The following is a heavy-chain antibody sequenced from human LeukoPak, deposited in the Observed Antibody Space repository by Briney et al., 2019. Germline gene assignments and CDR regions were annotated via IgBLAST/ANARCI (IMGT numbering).Heavy chain of an antibody. Sequence: SETLSLTCTVSGGSISSYYWSWIRQPPGKGLEWIGYIYYSGSTNYNPSLKSRVTISVDTSKNQFSLKLSSVTAADTAVYYCARGTIRIFAFDIWGQGTMVTASS. CDR2: IYYSGST. CDR3: ARGTIRIFAFDI. D-gene: IGHD3-3*01. V-gene: IGHV4-59*08. J-gene: IGHJ3*02. CDR1: GGSISSYY.